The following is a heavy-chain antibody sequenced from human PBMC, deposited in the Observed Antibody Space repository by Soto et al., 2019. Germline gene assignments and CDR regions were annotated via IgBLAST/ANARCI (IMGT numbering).Heavy chain of an antibody. D-gene: IGHD2-8*01. CDR2: INHSGST. Sequence: QVQLQQWGAGLLKPSETLSLTCAVYGGSFSGYYWSWIRQPPGKGLECIGEINHSGSTNYNPSLKSRVTISVDTSKNQFSLNLSSVTAADTAVYYCARERGIDCTNGICYDAHASGYEGDFDYWGQGTLVTVSS. V-gene: IGHV4-34*01. CDR1: GGSFSGYY. CDR3: ARERGIDCTNGICYDAHASGYEGDFDY. J-gene: IGHJ4*02.